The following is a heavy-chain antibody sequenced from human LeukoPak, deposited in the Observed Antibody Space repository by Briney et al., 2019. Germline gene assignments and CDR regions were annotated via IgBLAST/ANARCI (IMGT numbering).Heavy chain of an antibody. J-gene: IGHJ4*02. V-gene: IGHV3-23*01. CDR1: GFTFSSYA. CDR3: AKAVGEVVGYYYDY. Sequence: GGSLRLSRAASGFTFSSYAMSWVRQAPGKGLEWVSVISGSGGSTSYADSVKGRFTISRDNPKNTLYLQMNSLRAEDTAVYYCAKAVGEVVGYYYDYWGQGTLVTVSS. CDR2: ISGSGGST. D-gene: IGHD1-26*01.